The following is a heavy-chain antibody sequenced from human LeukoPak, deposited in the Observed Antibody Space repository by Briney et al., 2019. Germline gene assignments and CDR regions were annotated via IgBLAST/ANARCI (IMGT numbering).Heavy chain of an antibody. D-gene: IGHD3-10*01. CDR2: IYSGGST. Sequence: GGSLRLSCAASGFTVSSNYMSWVRQAPGKGLEWVSVIYSGGSTYYADSVKGRFTISRDNSKNTLYLQVNSLRAEDTAVYYCARDSTFYYYGSGSSHYIDYWGQGTLVTVSS. V-gene: IGHV3-53*01. J-gene: IGHJ4*02. CDR3: ARDSTFYYYGSGSSHYIDY. CDR1: GFTVSSNY.